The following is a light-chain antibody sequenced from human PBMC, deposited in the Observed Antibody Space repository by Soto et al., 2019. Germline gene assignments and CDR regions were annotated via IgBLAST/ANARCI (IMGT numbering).Light chain of an antibody. CDR1: QSLVSSNGNTF. CDR3: MQATHWPWT. J-gene: IGKJ1*01. V-gene: IGKV2-30*01. Sequence: DVVMTQSPLSLPVTIGQPASISCRSSQSLVSSNGNTFLIWFQQRPGQSPRRLIYKVSNRDSAVPDRFTGSGSGTDFTLDISMVEAEDVGVYYCMQATHWPWTFGQGTKVEIK. CDR2: KVS.